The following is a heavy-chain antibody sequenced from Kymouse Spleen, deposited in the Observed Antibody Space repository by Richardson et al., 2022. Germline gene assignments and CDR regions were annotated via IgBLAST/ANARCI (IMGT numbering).Heavy chain of an antibody. J-gene: IGHJ6*02. CDR1: GGSFSGYY. D-gene: IGHD1-7*01. CDR3: ARDGPRVELRRYYYYYGMDV. V-gene: IGHV4-34*01. Sequence: QVQLQQWGAGLLKPSETLSLTCAVYGGSFSGYYWSWIRQPPGKGLEWIGEINHSGSTNYNPSLKSRVTISVDTSKNQFSLKLSSVTAADTAVYYCARDGPRVELRRYYYYYGMDVWGQGTTVTVSS. CDR2: INHSGST.